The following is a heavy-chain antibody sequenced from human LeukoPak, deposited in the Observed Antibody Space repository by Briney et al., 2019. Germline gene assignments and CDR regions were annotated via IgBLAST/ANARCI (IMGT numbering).Heavy chain of an antibody. CDR1: GFIFSHAW. V-gene: IGHV3-15*01. Sequence: PGGSLRLSCAASGFIFSHAWMSWVRQAPGKGLEWVGRIKSKTDGGTTDYAAPVKGRFTISRDDSKNTLYLQMNSLKTEDTAVYYCTTTPHDSSGYSNSGFDYWGQGTLVTVSS. CDR2: IKSKTDGGTT. CDR3: TTTPHDSSGYSNSGFDY. J-gene: IGHJ4*02. D-gene: IGHD3-22*01.